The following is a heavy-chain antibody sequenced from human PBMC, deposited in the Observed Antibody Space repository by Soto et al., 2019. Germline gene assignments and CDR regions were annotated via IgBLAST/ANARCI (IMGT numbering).Heavy chain of an antibody. CDR3: ARQSKLAAHFAY. D-gene: IGHD3-3*02. V-gene: IGHV4-39*01. J-gene: IGHJ4*02. CDR2: IYYSGST. CDR1: GVSISSSSYY. Sequence: SESLSLTCTVSGVSISSSSYYWGWIRQPPGKGLEWIGTIYYSGSTFYNPSLKSRVTISVDTSTNQFSLKPSSVTAADTSVYYCARQSKLAAHFAYWGQGTLVTVS.